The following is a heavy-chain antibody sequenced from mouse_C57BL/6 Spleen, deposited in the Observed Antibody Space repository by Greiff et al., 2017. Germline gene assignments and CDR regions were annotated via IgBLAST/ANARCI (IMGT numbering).Heavy chain of an antibody. Sequence: VQLKESGAELVRPGASVKLSCTASGFNIKDDYMHWVKQRPEQGLERIGWIDPENGDTEYASKFQGKATITADTSSNTAYLQLSSLTSEDTAVYYCTTGSPDWDMFAYWGQGTLVTVSA. D-gene: IGHD4-1*01. CDR1: GFNIKDDY. CDR2: IDPENGDT. CDR3: TTGSPDWDMFAY. J-gene: IGHJ3*01. V-gene: IGHV14-4*01.